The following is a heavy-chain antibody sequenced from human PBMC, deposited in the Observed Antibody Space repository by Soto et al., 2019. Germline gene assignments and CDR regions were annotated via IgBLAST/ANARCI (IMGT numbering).Heavy chain of an antibody. CDR2: IYYSGST. Sequence: PSETLSLTCAVSGGSISSYYWSWIRQPPGKGLEWIGYIYYSGSTNYNPSLKSRVTISVDTSKNQFSLKLSSVTAADTAVYYCARVSPKEWYYGMDVWGQGTTVTVSS. J-gene: IGHJ6*02. D-gene: IGHD2-8*01. CDR1: GGSISSYY. CDR3: ARVSPKEWYYGMDV. V-gene: IGHV4-59*01.